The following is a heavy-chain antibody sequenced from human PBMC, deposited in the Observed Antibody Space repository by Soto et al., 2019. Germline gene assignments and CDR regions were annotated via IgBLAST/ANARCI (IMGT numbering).Heavy chain of an antibody. J-gene: IGHJ4*02. CDR1: GYSFTSYW. CDR3: ARFLPGGYYYDF. V-gene: IGHV5-51*01. D-gene: IGHD3-22*01. Sequence: GESLKISCKGSGYSFTSYWIAWVRQMPGKGLEWMAIINPGDSETKYSPSFQGQVTISADKSISTAYLQWSSLKASDTAMYYCARFLPGGYYYDFWAQGTLVTVSS. CDR2: INPGDSET.